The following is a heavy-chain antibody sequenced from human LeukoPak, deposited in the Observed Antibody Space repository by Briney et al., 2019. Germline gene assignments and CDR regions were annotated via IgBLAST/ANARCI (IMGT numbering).Heavy chain of an antibody. Sequence: GASVKVSCKAYGYTFTSYGISWVRQAPGQGLEWMGWISAYNGNTNYAQKLQGRVTMTTDTSTSTAYMELRSLRSDDTAVYYCARGTNYYDSENWFDPWGQGTLVTVSS. CDR1: GYTFTSYG. J-gene: IGHJ5*02. CDR3: ARGTNYYDSENWFDP. D-gene: IGHD3-22*01. V-gene: IGHV1-18*01. CDR2: ISAYNGNT.